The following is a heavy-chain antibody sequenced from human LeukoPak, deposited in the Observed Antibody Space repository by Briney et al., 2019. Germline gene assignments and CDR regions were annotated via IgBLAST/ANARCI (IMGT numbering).Heavy chain of an antibody. V-gene: IGHV4-39*01. D-gene: IGHD3-22*01. CDR1: GGSISSSSYY. CDR2: IYYSGST. CDR3: ARHRYYYDSPLDY. J-gene: IGHJ4*02. Sequence: PSETLSLTCTVSGGSISSSSYYWGWIRQPPGKGLEWIGSIYYSGSTYYSPSLKSRVTISVDTSKNQFSLKLSSVTAADTAVYYCARHRYYYDSPLDYWGQGTLVTVSS.